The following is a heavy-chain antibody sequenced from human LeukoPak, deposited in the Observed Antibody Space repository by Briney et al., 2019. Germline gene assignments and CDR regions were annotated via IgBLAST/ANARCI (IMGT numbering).Heavy chain of an antibody. D-gene: IGHD5-18*01. Sequence: GRSLRLSCAASGFTFSSYAMHWVRQAPGKGLEWVAVISYDGSNKYYADSVKGRFTVSRDNSKNTLYLQMNSLRAEDTAVYYCAKDTTYSYGYPYYYYYGMDVWGQGTTVTVSS. J-gene: IGHJ6*02. CDR3: AKDTTYSYGYPYYYYYGMDV. CDR2: ISYDGSNK. CDR1: GFTFSSYA. V-gene: IGHV3-30-3*01.